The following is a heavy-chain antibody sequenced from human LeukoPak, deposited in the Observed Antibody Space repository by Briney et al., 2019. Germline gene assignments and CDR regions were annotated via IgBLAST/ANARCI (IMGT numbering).Heavy chain of an antibody. CDR3: ARGPLGTEDAFDI. Sequence: GGPLRLSGAATGFTFSSYDMHMFRQATGKSQEWVSAIGTAGDTYYPGSVKGRFTISRENAKNSLYLQMNSLRAGDTAVYYCARGPLGTEDAFDIWGQGTMVTVSS. J-gene: IGHJ3*02. D-gene: IGHD1-7*01. CDR1: GFTFSSYD. V-gene: IGHV3-13*04. CDR2: IGTAGDT.